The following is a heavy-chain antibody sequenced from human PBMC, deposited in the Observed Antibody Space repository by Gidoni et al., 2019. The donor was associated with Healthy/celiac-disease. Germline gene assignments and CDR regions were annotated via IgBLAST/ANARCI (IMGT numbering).Heavy chain of an antibody. CDR2: ISGSGGST. J-gene: IGHJ6*02. V-gene: IGHV3-23*01. CDR3: ATAPGGDGMDV. D-gene: IGHD1-1*01. Sequence: EVQLLESGGCFVHPGGSLRLSCAASGFTFSSYAMSWVRQDPGKGLEWVSAISGSGGSTYYADSVKGRFTISRDNSKNTLYLQMNSLRAEDTAVYYCATAPGGDGMDVWGQGTTVTVSS. CDR1: GFTFSSYA.